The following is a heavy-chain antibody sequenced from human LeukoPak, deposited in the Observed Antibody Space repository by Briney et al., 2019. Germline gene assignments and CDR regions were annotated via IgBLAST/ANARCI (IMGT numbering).Heavy chain of an antibody. J-gene: IGHJ4*02. V-gene: IGHV4-59*01. CDR3: ARDRSEGYYFDY. CDR1: GGSISSYY. Sequence: SETLSLTCTVSGGSISSYYWSWIRQLPGKGLEWIGYIYYSGSTNYNPSLKSRVTISVDTSKNQFSLKLSSVTAADTAVYYCARDRSEGYYFDYWGQGTLVTVSS. CDR2: IYYSGST.